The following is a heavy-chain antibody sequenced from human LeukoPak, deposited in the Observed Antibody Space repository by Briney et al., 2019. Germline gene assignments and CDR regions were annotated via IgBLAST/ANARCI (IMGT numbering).Heavy chain of an antibody. Sequence: SETLSLTCTVSGGSISSYYWSWIRQPPGKGLEWIGYIYYSGSTNYNPSLKSRVTISVDTSKNQFSLKLSSVTAADTAVYYCARECPIVGVSGAFDIWGQGTVVTVSS. D-gene: IGHD1-26*01. V-gene: IGHV4-59*01. CDR3: ARECPIVGVSGAFDI. J-gene: IGHJ3*02. CDR2: IYYSGST. CDR1: GGSISSYY.